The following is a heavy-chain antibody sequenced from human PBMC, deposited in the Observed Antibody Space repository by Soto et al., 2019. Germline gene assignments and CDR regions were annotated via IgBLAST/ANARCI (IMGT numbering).Heavy chain of an antibody. CDR3: ARNIVVVTPVGRLGWFDP. J-gene: IGHJ5*02. CDR1: GGSISSYY. D-gene: IGHD2-21*02. CDR2: IYTSGST. V-gene: IGHV4-4*07. Sequence: QVQLQESGPGLVKPSETLSLTCTVSGGSISSYYWSWIRQPAGKGLEWIGRIYTSGSTNYNPSLKSRLTMSVDTSKNQFSRKLSSVTAADTAVYYCARNIVVVTPVGRLGWFDPWGQGTLVTVSS.